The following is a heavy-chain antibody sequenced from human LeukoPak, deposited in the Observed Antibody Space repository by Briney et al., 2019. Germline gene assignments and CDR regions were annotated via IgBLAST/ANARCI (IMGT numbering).Heavy chain of an antibody. CDR2: ISGSGSST. CDR3: AKARGRFGDFDY. Sequence: GGSLRLSCAASGFTFSSYEMNWVRQAPGKGLEWVSTISGSGSSTYYADSVKGRFTISRDTSRNTLYLQMDSLRADDTAVYYCAKARGRFGDFDYWGLGTLVTVSS. J-gene: IGHJ4*02. V-gene: IGHV3-23*01. D-gene: IGHD3-10*01. CDR1: GFTFSSYE.